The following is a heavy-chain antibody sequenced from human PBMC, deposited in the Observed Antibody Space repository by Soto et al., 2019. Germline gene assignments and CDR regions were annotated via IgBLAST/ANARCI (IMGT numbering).Heavy chain of an antibody. CDR1: GYTFTSYG. J-gene: IGHJ4*02. CDR3: ASLDYYDSSGYSVAH. Sequence: ASVKVSCKASGYTFTSYGISWVRQAPGQGLEWMGWISAYNGNTNYAQKLQGRVTMTTDTSTSTAYMELRSLRSDDTAVYYCASLDYYDSSGYSVAHWAQGILVTVSS. D-gene: IGHD3-22*01. V-gene: IGHV1-18*01. CDR2: ISAYNGNT.